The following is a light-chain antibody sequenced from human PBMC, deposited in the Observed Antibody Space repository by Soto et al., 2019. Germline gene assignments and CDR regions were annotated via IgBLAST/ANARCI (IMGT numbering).Light chain of an antibody. V-gene: IGKV3-20*01. CDR2: GAS. CDR1: HSVTNNY. J-gene: IGKJ2*02. Sequence: ENVLTQSPGTLSLSPGERATLSCRASHSVTNNYIAWYQQKPGQAPRLLIFGASDRATGIPGRFSGGGSGTYFTLTISRVEPEDFAVYYCQQYGGSPRTFRQGTKLEIK. CDR3: QQYGGSPRT.